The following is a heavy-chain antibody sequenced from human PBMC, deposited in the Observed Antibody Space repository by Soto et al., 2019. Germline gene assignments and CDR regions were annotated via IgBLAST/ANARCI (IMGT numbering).Heavy chain of an antibody. CDR1: GGSISSYY. Sequence: PSETLSLTCSVSGGSISSYYWSWIRQPPGKGLEWIGYIYYSGGTNYNPSLKSRVTISVDTSKNQFSLKLSSVTAADTAVYYCASGCDYRTRFDYWGQGTLVTVSS. V-gene: IGHV4-59*01. CDR3: ASGCDYRTRFDY. D-gene: IGHD4-17*01. CDR2: IYYSGGT. J-gene: IGHJ4*02.